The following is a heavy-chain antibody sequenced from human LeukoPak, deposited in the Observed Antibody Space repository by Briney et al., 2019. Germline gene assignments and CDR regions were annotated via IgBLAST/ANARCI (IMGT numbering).Heavy chain of an antibody. J-gene: IGHJ3*02. CDR3: ARQELRFLEWLPFDI. Sequence: PSETLSLTCTVSGGSISSYYWSWIRQPPGKGLEWIGYIYYSGSTNYNPSLQSRVTISVDTSKNQFSLKLSSVTAADTAVYYCARQELRFLEWLPFDIWGQGTMVTVSS. V-gene: IGHV4-59*08. CDR2: IYYSGST. CDR1: GGSISSYY. D-gene: IGHD3-3*01.